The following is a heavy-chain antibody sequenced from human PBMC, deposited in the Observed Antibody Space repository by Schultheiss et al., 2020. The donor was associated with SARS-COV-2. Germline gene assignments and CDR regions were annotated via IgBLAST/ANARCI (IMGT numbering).Heavy chain of an antibody. CDR1: GFTFSSYA. D-gene: IGHD3-3*01. CDR2: ISGSGGST. V-gene: IGHV3-23*01. CDR3: AKAILDWEDNWFDP. J-gene: IGHJ5*02. Sequence: GESLKISCAASGFTFSSYAMSWVRQAPGKGLEWVSAISGSGGSTYYADSVKGRFTISRDNSKNTLYLQMNSLRAEDTAVYYCAKAILDWEDNWFDPWGQGTLVTVSS.